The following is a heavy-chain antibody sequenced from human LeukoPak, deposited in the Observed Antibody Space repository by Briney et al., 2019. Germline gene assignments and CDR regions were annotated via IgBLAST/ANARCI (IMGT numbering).Heavy chain of an antibody. D-gene: IGHD6-6*01. CDR1: GFTFSHYW. J-gene: IGHJ4*02. CDR2: IRPDGGDT. V-gene: IGHV3-7*03. CDR3: AGSYSSPSDY. Sequence: GGSLRLSCAASGFTFSHYWMARVRQSPEKGLEWLANIRPDGGDTAYADSVKGRFTIDRDNARNSVYLQMNSLRAEDTAIYYCAGSYSSPSDYWGQGTLVTVSS.